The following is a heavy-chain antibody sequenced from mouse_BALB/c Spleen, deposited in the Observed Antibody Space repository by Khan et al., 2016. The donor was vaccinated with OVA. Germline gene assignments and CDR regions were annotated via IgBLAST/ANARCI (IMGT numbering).Heavy chain of an antibody. CDR2: IWGDGST. J-gene: IGHJ3*01. V-gene: IGHV2-3*01. CDR1: GFSLTTYG. D-gene: IGHD3-2*01. Sequence: VQLQESGPGLVAPSQSLSITCTVSGFSLTTYGISWVRQPPGKGLEWLGVIWGDGSTNYHSALRSRMSISTANSKSQVILKLNSLQTDDTATYYCAKDTSGFWFAYWGQGTLVTVSA. CDR3: AKDTSGFWFAY.